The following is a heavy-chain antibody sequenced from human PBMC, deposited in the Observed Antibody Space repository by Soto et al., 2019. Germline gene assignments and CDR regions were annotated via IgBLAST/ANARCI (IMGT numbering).Heavy chain of an antibody. J-gene: IGHJ4*02. CDR2: INPSGGST. V-gene: IGHV1-46*01. CDR3: ARYDYNGYYFDY. CDR1: GYTFSTYY. Sequence: QVQLVQSGAEVQKPGASVKVSCKASGYTFSTYYMHWVRQAPGQGYEWMGIINPSGGSTPYAQKFQGRVTMTRDTSTTTVYMELSSLKSEDTDVYYWARYDYNGYYFDYWGQGTLVTVSS. D-gene: IGHD4-4*01.